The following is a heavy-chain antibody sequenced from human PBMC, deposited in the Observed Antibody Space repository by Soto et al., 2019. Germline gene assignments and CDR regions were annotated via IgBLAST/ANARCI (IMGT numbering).Heavy chain of an antibody. CDR2: MQPSTGRT. CDR1: GYSFTSLD. V-gene: IGHV1-8*01. D-gene: IGHD1-26*01. Sequence: QVQLVQSGAEVREPGASVKVSCKASGYSFTSLDINWVRQTAGQGLEWMGWMQPSTGRTGYAQKFQGRVTMTRDTSINPAYMELTTLTSDDTGFYYCSGGVRAGVEYWGQGTLVTVSS. CDR3: SGGVRAGVEY. J-gene: IGHJ4*02.